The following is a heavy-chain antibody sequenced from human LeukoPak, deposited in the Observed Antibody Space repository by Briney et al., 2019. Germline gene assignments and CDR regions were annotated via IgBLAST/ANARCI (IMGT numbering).Heavy chain of an antibody. CDR3: ARGPKTGWFDH. V-gene: IGHV6-1*01. J-gene: IGHJ5*02. CDR2: TYYRSKWYN. CDR1: GDSISSTSTA. Sequence: SQTLSLTCAISGDSISSTSTAWHWIRQSPSRGLEWLGRTYYRSKWYNDYAESVKSRLVINPDTSKNEFSPQMTSVSSFDTAIYFCARGPKTGWFDHWGQGTLVIVSS. D-gene: IGHD3-9*01.